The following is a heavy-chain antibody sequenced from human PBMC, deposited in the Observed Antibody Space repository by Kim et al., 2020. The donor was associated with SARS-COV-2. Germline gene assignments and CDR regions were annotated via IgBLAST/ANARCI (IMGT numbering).Heavy chain of an antibody. D-gene: IGHD3-10*02. CDR2: LYYSGST. CDR1: GGSISIGSFY. J-gene: IGHJ5*02. Sequence: SETLSLTCTVSGGSISIGSFYWGWIRQPPGKGLEWIGSLYYSGSTYYNPSLKSRVTISVDTSKNQFSLKLNSVTAADTAVYYCARHRARSIYVWFDPWGQGTLVTVSS. CDR3: ARHRARSIYVWFDP. V-gene: IGHV4-39*01.